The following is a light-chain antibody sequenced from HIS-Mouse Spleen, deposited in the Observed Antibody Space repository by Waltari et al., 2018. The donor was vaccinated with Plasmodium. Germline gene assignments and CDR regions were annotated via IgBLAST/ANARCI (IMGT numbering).Light chain of an antibody. CDR3: YSTDSSGNHRV. J-gene: IGLJ3*02. CDR2: EDI. V-gene: IGLV3-10*01. CDR1: ALPKKY. Sequence: SYELTQPPSVSVSPGQTARITCSGDALPKKYAYWYRPKSGQAPVLVIYEDIKRPSGIPERFSGSSSGTMATLTSSGAQVEDEADYYCYSTDSSGNHRVFGGGTKLTVL.